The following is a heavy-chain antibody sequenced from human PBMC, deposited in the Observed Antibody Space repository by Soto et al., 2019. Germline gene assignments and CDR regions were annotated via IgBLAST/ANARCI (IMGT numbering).Heavy chain of an antibody. V-gene: IGHV3-30*18. CDR3: AKEGYGYFDY. CDR2: ISYDGSNK. J-gene: IGHJ4*02. CDR1: GFTFSSYG. D-gene: IGHD5-18*01. Sequence: PRLSCAASGFTFSSYGMHWVRQAPGKGLEWVAVISYDGSNKYYADSVKGRFTISRDNSKNTLYLQMNSLRAEDTAVYYCAKEGYGYFDYWGQGTLVTVYS.